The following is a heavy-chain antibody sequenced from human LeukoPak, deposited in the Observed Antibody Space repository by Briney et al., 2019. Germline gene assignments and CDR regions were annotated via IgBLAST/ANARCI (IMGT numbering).Heavy chain of an antibody. CDR1: GFTFSTFW. V-gene: IGHV3-74*01. CDR3: VRDWGYDSSGYWQKYFDS. CDR2: INHDGSST. Sequence: GGSLRLSCATSGFTFSTFWMHWVRQAPGKGLVWVSRINHDGSSTNYADSVKGRFTISRDNAQNTLHLQMNSLRAEDTAVYYCVRDWGYDSSGYWQKYFDSWGQGTLVTVSS. D-gene: IGHD3-22*01. J-gene: IGHJ4*02.